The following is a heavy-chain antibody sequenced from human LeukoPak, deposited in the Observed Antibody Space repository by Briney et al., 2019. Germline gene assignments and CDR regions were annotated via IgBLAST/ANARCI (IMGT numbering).Heavy chain of an antibody. CDR3: ARDYSIGLSYYYYYGMDV. D-gene: IGHD2-21*01. Sequence: GGSLRLSCAASGFTFSSYAMHWVRQAPGKGLEWVAVISYDGSNKYYADSVKGRFTISRDNSKNTLYLQMNSLRAEDTAVYYCARDYSIGLSYYYYYGMDVWGQGTTVTVSS. CDR2: ISYDGSNK. J-gene: IGHJ6*02. CDR1: GFTFSSYA. V-gene: IGHV3-30*04.